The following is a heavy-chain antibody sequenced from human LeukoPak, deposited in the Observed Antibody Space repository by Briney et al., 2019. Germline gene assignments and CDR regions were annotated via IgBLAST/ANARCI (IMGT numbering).Heavy chain of an antibody. D-gene: IGHD3-9*01. V-gene: IGHV4-34*01. CDR3: ARWVLTGTTGYFDY. Sequence: SETLSLTCAVYGGSFSGYYWSWIRQPPGKGLEWIGEINHSGSTNYNPSLKSRVTISVDTSKNQFSQKLSSVTAADTAVYYCARWVLTGTTGYFDYWGQGTLVTVSS. CDR2: INHSGST. J-gene: IGHJ4*02. CDR1: GGSFSGYY.